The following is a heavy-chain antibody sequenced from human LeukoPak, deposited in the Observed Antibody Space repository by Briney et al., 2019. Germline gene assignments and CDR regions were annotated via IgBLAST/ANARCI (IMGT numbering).Heavy chain of an antibody. CDR1: GFTFSNSA. D-gene: IGHD6-19*01. CDR2: LSGSGITT. J-gene: IGHJ4*01. CDR3: AKGIYSSGWSYFDY. V-gene: IGHV3-23*01. Sequence: GGSLRLSCAASGFTFSNSAMSWVRQAPGKGLEWVSTLSGSGITTYYADSVKGRFTISRDNTKNTLYLQMNSLRAEDTAVYYCAKGIYSSGWSYFDYWGHGTLVTVSS.